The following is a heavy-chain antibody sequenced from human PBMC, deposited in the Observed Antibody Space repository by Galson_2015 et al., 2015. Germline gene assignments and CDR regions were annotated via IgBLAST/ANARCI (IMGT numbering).Heavy chain of an antibody. CDR3: ATSRRTGRGTSFAY. D-gene: IGHD1-1*01. CDR2: ISKGGVT. Sequence: SLRLSCAASGFCVSSIGVSWVRQAPGKGLEWVSSISKGGVTYYADSVKGGFTISRDSSKNTVYMQMNSLRAEDTAVYYCATSRRTGRGTSFAYSGHGTLVTVSS. V-gene: IGHV3-23*01. J-gene: IGHJ4*01. CDR1: GFCVSSIG.